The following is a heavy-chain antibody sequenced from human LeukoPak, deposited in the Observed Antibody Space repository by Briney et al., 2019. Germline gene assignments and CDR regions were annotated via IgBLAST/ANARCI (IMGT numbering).Heavy chain of an antibody. V-gene: IGHV1-46*01. CDR3: ASYLSGWPMKY. J-gene: IGHJ4*02. Sequence: ASVRVSCKASGYTFTNYHMHWVRQAPGQGLEWLGIINPSGGSTTYAQKFQGRVTMTRDMSTSTVYMELSSLRSEDTAVYYCASYLSGWPMKYWGQGTLVIVSS. CDR2: INPSGGST. CDR1: GYTFTNYH. D-gene: IGHD6-19*01.